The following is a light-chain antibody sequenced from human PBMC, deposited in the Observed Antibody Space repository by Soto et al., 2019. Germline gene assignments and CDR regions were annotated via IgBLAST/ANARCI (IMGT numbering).Light chain of an antibody. Sequence: QSALTQPASVSRSPGQSITISCTGTNSDVGGYNYVSWYQQHPAKAPKLMIYDVSNRPSGVSNRFSGSKSGNTASLTISGLQAEDEADYYCYSYTSSSTYVFGTGTKLTVL. CDR3: YSYTSSSTYV. CDR2: DVS. J-gene: IGLJ1*01. CDR1: NSDVGGYNY. V-gene: IGLV2-14*01.